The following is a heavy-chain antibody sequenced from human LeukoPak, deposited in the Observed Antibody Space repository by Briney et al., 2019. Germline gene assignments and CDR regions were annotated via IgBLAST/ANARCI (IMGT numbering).Heavy chain of an antibody. CDR1: GGSFSGYY. V-gene: IGHV4-34*01. J-gene: IGHJ5*02. CDR3: ASRDYDFWRSSTTNWFDP. CDR2: INHSGST. D-gene: IGHD3-3*01. Sequence: SETLSLTCAVYGGSFSGYYWSWIRQPPGKGLEWIGEINHSGSTNYNPSLKSRVTISVDTSKNQFSLKLSSVTAADTAVYYCASRDYDFWRSSTTNWFDPWGQGTLVTVSS.